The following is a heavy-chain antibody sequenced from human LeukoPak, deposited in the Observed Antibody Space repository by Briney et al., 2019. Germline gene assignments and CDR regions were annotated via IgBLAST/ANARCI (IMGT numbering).Heavy chain of an antibody. V-gene: IGHV1-18*01. CDR2: ISAYNGNT. J-gene: IGHJ4*02. D-gene: IGHD3-10*01. CDR3: ARYYYGSGSYYNRLDY. CDR1: GYTFTSYG. Sequence: ASVKVSCKASGYTFTSYGISWVRQAPGQGLEWMGWISAYNGNTNYAQKLQGRVTMTPDTSTSTAYMELRSLRSDDTAVYYCARYYYGSGSYYNRLDYWGQGTLVTVSS.